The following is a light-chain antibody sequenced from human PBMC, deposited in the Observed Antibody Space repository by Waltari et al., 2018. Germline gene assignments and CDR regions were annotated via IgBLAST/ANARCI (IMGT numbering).Light chain of an antibody. J-gene: IGLJ3*02. CDR3: ATWDDRMRVWV. V-gene: IGLV1-47*01. Sequence: QSVVTQPTSESGTPGQRVSISCAGSTSNIAGHLVYWFQQLPGTAPKLLIYRDGQRPSGVPDRFSASKSGTSASLAISGLRAEDEADYYCATWDDRMRVWVFGGGTKLTVL. CDR1: TSNIAGHL. CDR2: RDG.